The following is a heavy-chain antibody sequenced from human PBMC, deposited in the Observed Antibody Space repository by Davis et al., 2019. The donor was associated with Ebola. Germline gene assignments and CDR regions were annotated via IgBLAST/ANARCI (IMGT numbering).Heavy chain of an antibody. CDR1: GYTFTSYY. CDR3: ARDKSSGYDYFDY. V-gene: IGHV1-46*01. J-gene: IGHJ4*02. CDR2: INPSGGST. D-gene: IGHD6-19*01. Sequence: ASVKVSCKASGYTFTSYYMHWVRQAPGQGLEWMGIINPSGGSTSYAQKFQGRVTMTRDTSISTAYMELSRLRSDDTAVYYCARDKSSGYDYFDYWGQGTLVTVSS.